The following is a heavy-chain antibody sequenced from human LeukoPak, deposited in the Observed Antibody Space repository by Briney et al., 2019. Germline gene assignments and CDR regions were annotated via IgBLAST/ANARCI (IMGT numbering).Heavy chain of an antibody. CDR3: TKYGDDDTPGLN. CDR1: GFSFSSYW. J-gene: IGHJ4*02. V-gene: IGHV3-7*02. CDR2: IKEDGSDK. D-gene: IGHD4-17*01. Sequence: GGSLRLSCAASGFSFSSYWMTWVRQAPGKGLEWVANIKEDGSDKYYVDSVKGRFTISRDNAKNSLYLQVNSLRAEDTAVYYCTKYGDDDTPGLNWGQGTLVTVSS.